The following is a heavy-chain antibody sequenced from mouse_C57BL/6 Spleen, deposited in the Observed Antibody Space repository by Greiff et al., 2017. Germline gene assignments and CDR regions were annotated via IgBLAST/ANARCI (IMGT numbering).Heavy chain of an antibody. CDR2: ISSGSSTI. D-gene: IGHD2-3*01. V-gene: IGHV5-17*01. CDR1: GFTFSDYG. Sequence: VQLQQSGGGLVKPGGSLKLSCAASGFTFSDYGMHWVRQAPEKGLEWVAYISSGSSTIYYADTVKGRFTISRDNAKNTLFLQMTSLRSEDTAMYYCATPDGYYAMDYCGQGTSVTVSS. CDR3: ATPDGYYAMDY. J-gene: IGHJ4*01.